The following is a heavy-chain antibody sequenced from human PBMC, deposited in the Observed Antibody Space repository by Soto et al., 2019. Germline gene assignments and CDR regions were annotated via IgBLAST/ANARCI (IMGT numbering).Heavy chain of an antibody. CDR2: ISYDGSNK. Sequence: QVQLVESGGGVVQPGRSLRLSCAASGFTFSSYAMHWVRQAPGKGLEWVAVISYDGSNKYYADSVKGRFTISRDNSKNTLYLQMNSLRAEDTAVYYCARDRPPPLGYYGMDVWGQGTMVTVSS. CDR1: GFTFSSYA. V-gene: IGHV3-30-3*01. CDR3: ARDRPPPLGYYGMDV. D-gene: IGHD3-16*02. J-gene: IGHJ6*02.